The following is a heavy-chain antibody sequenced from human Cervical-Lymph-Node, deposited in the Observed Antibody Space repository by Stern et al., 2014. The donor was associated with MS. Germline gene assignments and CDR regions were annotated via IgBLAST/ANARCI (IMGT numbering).Heavy chain of an antibody. J-gene: IGHJ3*02. Sequence: QVTLRESGPALVKPTHTLTLTCTFSGFSLTTSGMCVSWIRQPPAKALEXLAFIDWDDDKSYNTSLKTRLTISKDTSKNQVVLTMTNMDPVDTATYYCARFYSSSSFADAFDIWGQGTMVTVSS. CDR3: ARFYSSSSFADAFDI. D-gene: IGHD6-6*01. CDR2: IDWDDDK. V-gene: IGHV2-70*01. CDR1: GFSLTTSGMC.